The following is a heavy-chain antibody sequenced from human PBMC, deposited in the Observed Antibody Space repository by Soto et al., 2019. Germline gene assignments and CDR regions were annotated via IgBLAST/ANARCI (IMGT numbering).Heavy chain of an antibody. CDR2: IYYSGST. CDR3: ARVDDSSGYPRGDNWFDP. CDR1: GGSISNGDYD. V-gene: IGHV4-31*03. J-gene: IGHJ5*02. D-gene: IGHD3-22*01. Sequence: SETLSLTCTVSGGSISNGDYDWSWIRQHPGKGLEWIGYIYYSGSTYYNPSLKSRVTISVDTSKNQFSLKLSSVTAADTAVYYCARVDDSSGYPRGDNWFDPWGQGTLVTVSS.